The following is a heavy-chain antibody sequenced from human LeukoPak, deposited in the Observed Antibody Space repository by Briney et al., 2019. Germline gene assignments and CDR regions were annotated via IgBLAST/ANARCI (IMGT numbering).Heavy chain of an antibody. Sequence: GGSLRLSCAASGFTFSSYWMHWVRQAPGKGLVWVSRISDGGSTTYYADSVKGRFTISRDNSKNTLYLQMNSLRAEDTAVYYCAKAGFDWLSLWYYFDYWGQGTLVTVSS. CDR1: GFTFSSYW. D-gene: IGHD3-9*01. CDR3: AKAGFDWLSLWYYFDY. V-gene: IGHV3-23*01. J-gene: IGHJ4*02. CDR2: ISDGGSTT.